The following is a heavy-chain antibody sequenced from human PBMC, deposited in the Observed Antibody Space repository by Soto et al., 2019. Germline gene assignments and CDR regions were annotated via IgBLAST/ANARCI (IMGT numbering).Heavy chain of an antibody. CDR3: APTYDNTTQYL. CDR1: GVSIVSYY. Sequence: SDTLSLTCTVSGVSIVSYYWGWVRQPPGKGLEWLGHIDYSGNTKYNPSLKSRVTMSVDRSANQVSLKLSSVTAATTAVHYCAPTYDNTTQYLWGRGTTATV. CDR2: IDYSGNT. J-gene: IGHJ6*02. V-gene: IGHV4-59*07. D-gene: IGHD1-26*01.